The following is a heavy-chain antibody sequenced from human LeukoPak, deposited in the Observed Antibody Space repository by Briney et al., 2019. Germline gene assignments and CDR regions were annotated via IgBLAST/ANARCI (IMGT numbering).Heavy chain of an antibody. J-gene: IGHJ5*02. D-gene: IGHD2-21*02. CDR1: GYTFTSYG. CDR2: TSAYNGNT. Sequence: GAAVKVSCKASGYTFTSYGISWVRQAPGQGLDWMGWTSAYNGNTNYAQKLQGRVPMPPETPTSTAYMELRSLRSDDTAVYYCARVVVVTAHPEWFEPWGQGTLVTVSS. V-gene: IGHV1-18*01. CDR3: ARVVVVTAHPEWFEP.